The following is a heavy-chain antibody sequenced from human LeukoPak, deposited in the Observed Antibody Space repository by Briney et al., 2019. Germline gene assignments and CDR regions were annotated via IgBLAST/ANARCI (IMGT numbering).Heavy chain of an antibody. J-gene: IGHJ4*02. CDR2: IYYSGST. CDR3: ARGRGYSHGQPLDY. CDR1: CGSISCFH. V-gene: IGHV4-59*13. Sequence: PSEPLSLTRCLSCGSISCFHWRWLRQPRGRALEGIGYIYYSGSTNYTPSLKSRVTISVDTSKNQFSLKLTSVIAADTAMYYCARGRGYSHGQPLDYWGQGTLVTVSS. D-gene: IGHD5-18*01.